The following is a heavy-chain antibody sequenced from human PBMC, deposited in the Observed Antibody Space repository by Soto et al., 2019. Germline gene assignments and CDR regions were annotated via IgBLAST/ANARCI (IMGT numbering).Heavy chain of an antibody. D-gene: IGHD2-15*01. V-gene: IGHV3-64D*06. CDR1: GFTFRSHA. CDR3: VKDVVFWP. CDR2: IKSKADGGTT. J-gene: IGHJ4*02. Sequence: GESLKISCAASGFTFRSHAMSWVRQAPGKGLEWVGRIKSKADGGTTDYADSVKGRFTISRDNSKNTLSLQMSSLRGDDTAMYYCVKDVVFWPWGQGTLVTVSS.